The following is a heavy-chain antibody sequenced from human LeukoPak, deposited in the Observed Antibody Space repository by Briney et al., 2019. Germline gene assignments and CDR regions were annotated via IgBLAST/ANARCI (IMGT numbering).Heavy chain of an antibody. J-gene: IGHJ5*02. CDR1: GGSFSGYY. CDR2: INHSGST. V-gene: IGHV4-34*01. Sequence: PSETLSLTCAVYGGSFSGYYWSWIRQPPGKGLERIGEINHSGSTNYNPSLKSRVTISVDTSKNQFSLKLSSVTAADTAVYYCARGQEPDCSSTSCPNWFAPWGQGTLVTVSS. CDR3: ARGQEPDCSSTSCPNWFAP. D-gene: IGHD2-2*01.